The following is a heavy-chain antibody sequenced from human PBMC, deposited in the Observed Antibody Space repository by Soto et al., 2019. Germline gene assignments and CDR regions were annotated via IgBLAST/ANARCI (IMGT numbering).Heavy chain of an antibody. CDR1: GFTFTRFS. CDR2: ISSTTNYI. V-gene: IGHV3-21*06. CDR3: ARESEDLTSNFDY. J-gene: IGHJ4*02. Sequence: GGSVRLSCAASGFTFTRFSMNWVRQAPGKGLEWVSSISSTTNYIYYGDSMKGRFTISRDNAKNSLYLEMNSLRAEDTAVYYCARESEDLTSNFDYWGQGTLVTVSS.